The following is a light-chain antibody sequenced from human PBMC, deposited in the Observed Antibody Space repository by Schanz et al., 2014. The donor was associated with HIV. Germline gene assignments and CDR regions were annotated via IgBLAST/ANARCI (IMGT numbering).Light chain of an antibody. CDR2: EVS. Sequence: QSALTQPPSASGSPGQSVTISCTGTSSDVGGHNYVSWYQHHPGKAPKLIIFEVSERPSGVPDRFSGSKSGNTASLTVSGLQAEDEADYYCSSYATTKDLLFGGGTQLTVL. CDR1: SSDVGGHNY. V-gene: IGLV2-8*01. J-gene: IGLJ2*01. CDR3: SSYATTKDLL.